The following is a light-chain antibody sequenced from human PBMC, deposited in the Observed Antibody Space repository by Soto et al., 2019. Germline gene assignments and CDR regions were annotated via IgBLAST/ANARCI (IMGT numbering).Light chain of an antibody. J-gene: IGLJ3*02. CDR3: SSYTTSSTLV. CDR2: EVT. V-gene: IGLV2-14*01. CDR1: SSDVGFYDY. Sequence: QSVLTQPASVSGSPGQSITISCTGTSSDVGFYDYVSWYQQHPGKAPKLLIYEVTYRPSGVSNRFSGSKSGKTASPTISGLQAEDEADYYCSSYTTSSTLVFGGGTKLTVL.